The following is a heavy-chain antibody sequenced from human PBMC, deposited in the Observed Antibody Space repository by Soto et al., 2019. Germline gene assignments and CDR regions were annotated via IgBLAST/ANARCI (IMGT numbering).Heavy chain of an antibody. Sequence: GGSLRLSCAASGFTVSSNYMSWVRQAPGKGLEWVSVIYSGGSTYYADSVKGRFTISRDNSKNTLYLQMNSLRAEDTAVYYCAREGGNPRFRTGDQIDWGQGTLVTVSS. V-gene: IGHV3-53*01. J-gene: IGHJ4*02. CDR2: IYSGGST. D-gene: IGHD7-27*01. CDR1: GFTVSSNY. CDR3: AREGGNPRFRTGDQID.